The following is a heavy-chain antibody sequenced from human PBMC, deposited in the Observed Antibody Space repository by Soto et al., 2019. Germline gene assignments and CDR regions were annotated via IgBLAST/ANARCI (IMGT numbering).Heavy chain of an antibody. D-gene: IGHD2-2*01. V-gene: IGHV1-69*06. Sequence: AVKVSCEASGGTFSSYAISWVRQAPGQGLECMGGIIPIFGTANYAQKFQGRVTSTADKSTSTAYMELSSLRSEDTAAYYCARRGALVVDPAPNYSLCDGMD. CDR3: ARRGALVVDPAPNYSLCDGMD. CDR1: GGTFSSYA. CDR2: IIPIFGTA. J-gene: IGHJ6*01.